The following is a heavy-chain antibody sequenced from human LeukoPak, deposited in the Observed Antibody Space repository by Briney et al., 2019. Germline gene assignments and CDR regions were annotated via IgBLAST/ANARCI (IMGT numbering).Heavy chain of an antibody. V-gene: IGHV4-39*02. D-gene: IGHD1-26*01. Sequence: SETLSLTCTVSGGSISSSSYYWGWIRQPPGKGLEWIGSIYYSGSTYYNPSLKSRVTISVDTSKNQFSLKLSSVTAADTAVYYCARERDRATMGYYYYYMDVWGKGTTVTISS. J-gene: IGHJ6*03. CDR3: ARERDRATMGYYYYYMDV. CDR1: GGSISSSSYY. CDR2: IYYSGST.